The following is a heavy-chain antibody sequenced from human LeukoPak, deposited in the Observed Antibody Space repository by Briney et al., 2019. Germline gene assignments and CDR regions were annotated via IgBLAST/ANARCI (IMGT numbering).Heavy chain of an antibody. D-gene: IGHD3-9*01. J-gene: IGHJ4*02. CDR1: GYSFTSYW. CDR3: ARQRDDGLTGYVYYFDY. V-gene: IGHV5-51*01. Sequence: GESLKISCQGSGYSFTSYWIGWVRQMPGKGLEWMGIIYPGDSDTRYSPSFQGQVTISADKSISTAYLQWSSLKASDTAMYYCARQRDDGLTGYVYYFDYWGQGTLVTVSS. CDR2: IYPGDSDT.